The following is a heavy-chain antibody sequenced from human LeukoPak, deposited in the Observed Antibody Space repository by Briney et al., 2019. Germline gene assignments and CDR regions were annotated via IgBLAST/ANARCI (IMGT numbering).Heavy chain of an antibody. J-gene: IGHJ4*02. Sequence: ASVKVSCKASGYTFTSYYIHWVRQAPGQGLEWMGIINPSGGSTTYARKFQGRVAMTRDTSTSRVYMEVSSLRSEDTAVYYCARTYSSSDEFDYWGQGTLVTVSS. CDR3: ARTYSSSDEFDY. CDR1: GYTFTSYY. D-gene: IGHD6-13*01. CDR2: INPSGGST. V-gene: IGHV1-46*01.